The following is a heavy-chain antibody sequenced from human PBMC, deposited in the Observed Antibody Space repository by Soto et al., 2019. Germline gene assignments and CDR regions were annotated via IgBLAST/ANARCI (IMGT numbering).Heavy chain of an antibody. J-gene: IGHJ4*02. CDR2: IIPIFGTE. Sequence: SVKVSCKASGGTFSSYAISWVRQAPGQGLEWMGGIIPIFGTENYAQKFQGRVTITADESTSTAYMELSSLRSADTAVYYCARGSKDSYPGSRIFDFWGRGTLVTVSS. CDR3: ARGSKDSYPGSRIFDF. CDR1: GGTFSSYA. D-gene: IGHD3-10*01. V-gene: IGHV1-69*13.